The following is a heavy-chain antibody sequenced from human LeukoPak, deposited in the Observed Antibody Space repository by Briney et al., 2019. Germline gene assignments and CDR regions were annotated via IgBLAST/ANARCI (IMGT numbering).Heavy chain of an antibody. CDR3: ARVFRRDGYFDY. CDR1: GGSIISYY. Sequence: RPSETLSLTCTVSGGSIISYYWSWIRQPPGKGLEWIGYIFYSGSTNYNPSLKSRVTISVDTSKIQFSLKLSSVTAADTAVYYCARVFRRDGYFDYWGQGTLVTVSS. CDR2: IFYSGST. D-gene: IGHD5-24*01. J-gene: IGHJ4*02. V-gene: IGHV4-59*01.